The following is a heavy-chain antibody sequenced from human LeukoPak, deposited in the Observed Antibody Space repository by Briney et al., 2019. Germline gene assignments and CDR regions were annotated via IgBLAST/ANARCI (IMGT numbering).Heavy chain of an antibody. D-gene: IGHD6-13*01. V-gene: IGHV4-39*01. CDR3: ARRDSSNWYYVY. Sequence: SETLSLTCTVSGGSISSSSYYWGSIRQPPGKGLEWIGSIYYSGSTYYNPSLKSRVTISVDTSKNQFSLKLSSVTAADTAVYYRARRDSSNWYYVYRRQPTLVTVPS. J-gene: IGHJ4*02. CDR2: IYYSGST. CDR1: GGSISSSSYY.